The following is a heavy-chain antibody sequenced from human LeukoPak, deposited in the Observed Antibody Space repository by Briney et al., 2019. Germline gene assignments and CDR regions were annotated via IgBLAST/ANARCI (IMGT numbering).Heavy chain of an antibody. CDR1: GFTFSSYW. D-gene: IGHD3-10*01. V-gene: IGHV3-7*01. CDR3: ARDVIIYGDYFDY. Sequence: GGSLRLSCAASGFTFSSYWMSWARQAPGKGLEWVANIKQDGSEKYYVDSVKGRFTISRDNAKNSLYLQMNSLRAEDTAVYYCARDVIIYGDYFDYWGQGTLVTVSS. CDR2: IKQDGSEK. J-gene: IGHJ4*02.